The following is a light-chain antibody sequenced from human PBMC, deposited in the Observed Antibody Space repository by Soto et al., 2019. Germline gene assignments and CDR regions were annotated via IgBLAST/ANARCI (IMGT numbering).Light chain of an antibody. CDR2: LEGSGSY. CDR3: ETWDSNTRV. V-gene: IGLV4-60*02. Sequence: QSVLTQSSSASASLGSSVKLTCTLSSGHSSYIIAWHHQQPGKAPRYLMKLEGSGSYNKGSGVPDRFSGSSSGADRYLTISNLQFEDEANYYCETWDSNTRVFGGGTKLTLL. CDR1: SGHSSYI. J-gene: IGLJ2*01.